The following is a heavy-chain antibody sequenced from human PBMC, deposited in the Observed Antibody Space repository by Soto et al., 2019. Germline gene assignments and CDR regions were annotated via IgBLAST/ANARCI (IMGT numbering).Heavy chain of an antibody. V-gene: IGHV1-69*02. Sequence: QIQLVQSGAEVKKPGSSVKVSCKASGGTFCSYTISWVRQAPGQGLEWMGRIIPILGIANYAQKFQGRVTITADKSTSTAYMELSSLRSEDTAVYYCATIVATGTNAFDIWGQGTMVTVSS. J-gene: IGHJ3*02. CDR3: ATIVATGTNAFDI. CDR2: IIPILGIA. D-gene: IGHD5-12*01. CDR1: GGTFCSYT.